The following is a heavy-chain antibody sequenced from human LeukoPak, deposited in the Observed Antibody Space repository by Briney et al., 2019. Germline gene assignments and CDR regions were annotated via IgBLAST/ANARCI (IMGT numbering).Heavy chain of an antibody. V-gene: IGHV3-11*01. CDR2: ISSSGSTI. CDR3: TTVDTAMVNLLNFDY. CDR1: GFTFSDYY. Sequence: PGGSLRLSCAASGFTFSDYYMSWIRQAPGKGLEWVSYISSSGSTIYYADSVKGRFTISRDNAKNSLYLQMNSLRAEDTAVYYCTTVDTAMVNLLNFDYWGQGTLVTVSS. J-gene: IGHJ4*02. D-gene: IGHD5-18*01.